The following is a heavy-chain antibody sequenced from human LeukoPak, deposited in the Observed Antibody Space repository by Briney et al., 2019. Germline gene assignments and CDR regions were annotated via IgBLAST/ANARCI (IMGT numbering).Heavy chain of an antibody. CDR1: GYTFTSYD. V-gene: IGHV1-8*01. CDR2: MNPNSGNT. D-gene: IGHD2-2*01. Sequence: GASVKVSCKASGYTFTSYDIDWVRQATGQGLEWMGWMNPNSGNTGYAQKFQGRVTMTRNTSISTAYMELSSLRPEDTAVYYCARYCSSTSCNADDWGQGTLVAVSS. CDR3: ARYCSSTSCNADD. J-gene: IGHJ4*02.